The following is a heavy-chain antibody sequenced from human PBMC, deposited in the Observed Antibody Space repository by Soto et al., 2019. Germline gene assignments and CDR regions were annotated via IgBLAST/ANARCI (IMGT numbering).Heavy chain of an antibody. CDR1: GYTFTSYA. J-gene: IGHJ4*02. Sequence: ASVKVSCKASGYTFTSYAMHWVRQAPGQRLEWMGCIDAGNGNTKYAQKFQGRVTITRDTSTGTAYMELSSLRSEDTAVYYCASFYSSCWYPTFDYWRQGTLVTVSS. CDR3: ASFYSSCWYPTFDY. CDR2: IDAGNGNT. V-gene: IGHV1-3*01. D-gene: IGHD6-19*01.